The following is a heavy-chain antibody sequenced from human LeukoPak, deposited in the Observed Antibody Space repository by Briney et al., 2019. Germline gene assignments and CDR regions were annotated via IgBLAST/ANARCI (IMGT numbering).Heavy chain of an antibody. D-gene: IGHD6-13*01. CDR2: INPSGGST. CDR1: GYTFTSYY. J-gene: IGHJ5*02. V-gene: IGHV1-46*01. CDR3: ARIGKQLNWFDP. Sequence: ASVKVSCRASGYTFTSYYMHWVRQAPGQGLEWMGIINPSGGSTSYAQKFQGRVTMTRDTSTSTVYMGLSSLRSEDTAVYYCARIGKQLNWFDPWGQGTLVTVSS.